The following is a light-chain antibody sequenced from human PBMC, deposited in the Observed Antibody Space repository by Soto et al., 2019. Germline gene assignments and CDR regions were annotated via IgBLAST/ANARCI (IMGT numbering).Light chain of an antibody. CDR1: SGHSSYA. CDR3: QTWGTGTVV. V-gene: IGLV4-69*01. Sequence: QPVLTQSPSASASLGASVKLTCTLSSGHSSYAIAWHQQQPEKGPRYLMRVNSDGRHIKGDGIPDRFSGSSSGAERYLTISSLQSEEEADYYCQTWGTGTVVFGGGTKLTVL. J-gene: IGLJ2*01. CDR2: VNSDGRH.